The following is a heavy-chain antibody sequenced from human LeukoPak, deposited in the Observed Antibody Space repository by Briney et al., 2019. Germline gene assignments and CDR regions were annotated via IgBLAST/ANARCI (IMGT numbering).Heavy chain of an antibody. V-gene: IGHV3-23*01. CDR2: ISGSGGST. Sequence: GGSLRLSCAASGFTFSSYAMSWVRQAPGKGLEWVSAISGSGGSTFYADSVKGRFTISRDNSKNTLYLQMNSLRAEDTAVYYCAKTPSPYDANDPWGQGTLVTVSS. CDR1: GFTFSSYA. CDR3: AKTPSPYDANDP. D-gene: IGHD3-22*01. J-gene: IGHJ5*02.